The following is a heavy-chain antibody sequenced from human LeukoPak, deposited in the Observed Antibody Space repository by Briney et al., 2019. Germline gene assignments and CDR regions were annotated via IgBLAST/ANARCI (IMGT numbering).Heavy chain of an antibody. CDR1: GGSISSYY. Sequence: SETLSLTRTVSGGSISSYYWSWIRQPPGKGLEWIGYIYYSGSTNYNPSLKSRVTISVDTSKNQFSLKLSSVTAADTAVYYCARDNGSRAAFDIWGQGTMVTVSS. D-gene: IGHD1-26*01. CDR3: ARDNGSRAAFDI. V-gene: IGHV4-59*01. CDR2: IYYSGST. J-gene: IGHJ3*02.